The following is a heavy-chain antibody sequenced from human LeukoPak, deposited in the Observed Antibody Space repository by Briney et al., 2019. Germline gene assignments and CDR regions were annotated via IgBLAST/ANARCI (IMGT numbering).Heavy chain of an antibody. Sequence: SETLSLTCAVYGGSFSGYYWSWIRQPPGKGLEWIGEINHSGSTNYNPSPKSRVTISVDTSKNQFSLKLSSVTAADTAVYYCAMRVVGYCSSTSCYPFVYWGQGTLVTVSS. CDR2: INHSGST. J-gene: IGHJ4*02. D-gene: IGHD2-2*01. V-gene: IGHV4-34*01. CDR3: AMRVVGYCSSTSCYPFVY. CDR1: GGSFSGYY.